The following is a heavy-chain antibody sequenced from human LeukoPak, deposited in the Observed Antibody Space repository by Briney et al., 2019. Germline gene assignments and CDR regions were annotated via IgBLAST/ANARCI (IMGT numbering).Heavy chain of an antibody. Sequence: PGGSLRLSCAASGFTVSSNYMSWVRQAPGKGLEWVSAISGSGGSTYYADSVKGRFTISRDNSKNTLYLQMNSLRAEDTAVYYCATRRRKAADLGVDYWGQGTLVTVSS. CDR2: ISGSGGST. V-gene: IGHV3-23*01. CDR3: ATRRRKAADLGVDY. D-gene: IGHD6-13*01. CDR1: GFTVSSNY. J-gene: IGHJ4*02.